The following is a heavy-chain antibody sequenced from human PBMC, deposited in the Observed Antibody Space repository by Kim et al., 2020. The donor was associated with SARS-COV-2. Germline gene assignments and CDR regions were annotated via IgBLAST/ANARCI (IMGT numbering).Heavy chain of an antibody. CDR1: GGSISSGGYY. Sequence: SETLSLTCTVSGGSISSGGYYWSWIRQHPGKGLEWIGYIYYSGSTYYNPSLKSRVTISVDTSKNQFSLKLSSVTAADTAVYYCARMVVTARYGMDVWGQGTTVTVSS. V-gene: IGHV4-31*03. J-gene: IGHJ6*02. CDR3: ARMVVTARYGMDV. CDR2: IYYSGST. D-gene: IGHD2-21*02.